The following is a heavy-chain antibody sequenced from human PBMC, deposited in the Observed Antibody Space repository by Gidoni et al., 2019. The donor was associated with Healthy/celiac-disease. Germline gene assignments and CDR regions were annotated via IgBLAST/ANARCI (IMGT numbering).Heavy chain of an antibody. D-gene: IGHD4-17*01. Sequence: QVQLQESGPGLVKPSQTLSLTCTVSGGSISSGGYSCSWIRQHPGKGLEWIGYIYSSGSTYYNTSLKSRVTISVDTSKNQFSLKLSSVTAADTAVYYCAREIGGYGDYRGRRYFDLWGRGTLVTVSS. CDR1: GGSISSGGYS. CDR3: AREIGGYGDYRGRRYFDL. CDR2: IYSSGST. J-gene: IGHJ2*01. V-gene: IGHV4-31*03.